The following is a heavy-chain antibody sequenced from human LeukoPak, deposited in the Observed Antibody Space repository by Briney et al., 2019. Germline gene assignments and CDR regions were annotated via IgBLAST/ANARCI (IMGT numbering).Heavy chain of an antibody. D-gene: IGHD3-22*01. J-gene: IGHJ4*02. CDR3: ARNMYYYDSSGYYAYYFDY. V-gene: IGHV3-23*01. CDR1: GFTFSTFA. Sequence: PGGSLRLSCAASGFTFSTFAMNWVRQAPGKGLEWVSTISGAGGSTYYADSAKGRFSISRHNSKNTLYLQMNSLRAEDTAVYYCARNMYYYDSSGYYAYYFDYWGQGTLVTVSS. CDR2: ISGAGGST.